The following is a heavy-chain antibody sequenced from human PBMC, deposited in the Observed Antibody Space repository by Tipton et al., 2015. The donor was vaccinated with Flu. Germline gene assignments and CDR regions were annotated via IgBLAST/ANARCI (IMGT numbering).Heavy chain of an antibody. D-gene: IGHD3-10*01. J-gene: IGHJ4*02. CDR3: ARSTYHYGSGSSDY. V-gene: IGHV4-38-2*01. CDR2: IHRGGSP. Sequence: GEALGSNYFWGWIRQPPGKGLEWIGNIHRGGSPYHNPSLRSRVTMSVDTSKNQFYLRLSSVTAADTAVYYCARSTYHYGSGSSDYWGQGTLVTVSS. CDR1: GEALGSNYF.